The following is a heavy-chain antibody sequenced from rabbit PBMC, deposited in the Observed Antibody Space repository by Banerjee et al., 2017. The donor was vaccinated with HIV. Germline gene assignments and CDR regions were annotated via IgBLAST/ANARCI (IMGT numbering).Heavy chain of an antibody. D-gene: IGHD7-1*01. CDR1: GFSFSNRCV. V-gene: IGHV1S45*01. J-gene: IGHJ4*01. CDR3: TRDFTGVIGWNFDL. CDR2: INTSSGNA. Sequence: GSLTLTCTASGFSFSNRCVMCWVRQTPGKGLEWIACINTSSGNAVYANWAKGRFTISKTSSTTVTLQMTSLTAADTATYFCTRDFTGVIGWNFDLWGPGTLVTVS.